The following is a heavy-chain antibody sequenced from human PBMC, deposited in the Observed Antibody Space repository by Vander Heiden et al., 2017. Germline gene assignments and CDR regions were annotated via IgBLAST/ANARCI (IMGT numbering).Heavy chain of an antibody. CDR3: AKDIPQCSSSWYLGMDV. J-gene: IGHJ6*02. D-gene: IGHD6-13*01. CDR2: ISWNSGSI. V-gene: IGHV3-9*01. CDR1: GFTFDDYA. Sequence: EVQLVESGGGLVQPGRSLRLSCAASGFTFDDYAMHWVRQAPGKGLEWVSGISWNSGSIGYADSVNGRVTISRDNAKNSLYLQMNSLRAEDTALYYCAKDIPQCSSSWYLGMDVWGQGTTVTVSS.